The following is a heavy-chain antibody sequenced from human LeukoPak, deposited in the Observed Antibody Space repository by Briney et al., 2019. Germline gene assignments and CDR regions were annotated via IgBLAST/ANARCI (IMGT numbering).Heavy chain of an antibody. Sequence: PSDTLSLTCAVYGGSFSGYYWSWIRQPPGKGLEWIGEINHSGRPNYHPSLKSRVTISVDTSKNQFSLKLSSVTAADTAVYYCARGPYYYDKFDYWGQGTLVTVSS. D-gene: IGHD3-22*01. CDR2: INHSGRP. CDR3: ARGPYYYDKFDY. V-gene: IGHV4-34*01. J-gene: IGHJ4*02. CDR1: GGSFSGYY.